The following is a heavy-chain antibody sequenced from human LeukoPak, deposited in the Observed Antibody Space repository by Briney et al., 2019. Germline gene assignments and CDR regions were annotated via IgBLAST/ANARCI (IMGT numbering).Heavy chain of an antibody. CDR1: GGTFSSYA. Sequence: GASVKVSCKASGGTFSSYAISWVRQAPGQGLEWMGWISAYNGNTNYAQKLQGRVTMTTDTSTSTAYMELRSLRSDDTAVYYCARVLPGYYDFWSGYYSDFDYWGQGTLVTVSS. V-gene: IGHV1-18*01. CDR3: ARVLPGYYDFWSGYYSDFDY. CDR2: ISAYNGNT. D-gene: IGHD3-3*01. J-gene: IGHJ4*02.